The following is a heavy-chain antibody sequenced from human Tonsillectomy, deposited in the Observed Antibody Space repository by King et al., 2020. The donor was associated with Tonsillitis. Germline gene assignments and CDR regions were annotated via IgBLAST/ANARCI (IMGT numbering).Heavy chain of an antibody. CDR2: IYYSGST. Sequence: LQLQESGPGLVKPSETLSLTCTVSGGSISSYYWSWLRQPPGKGLEWIGYIYYSGSTNYNPSLKSRVTISVDTSKNKFSLKLSSGTAADTAVYYCARDPASGDYVDDAFDIWGQGIMVTVSS. V-gene: IGHV4-59*01. CDR1: GGSISSYY. D-gene: IGHD4-17*01. CDR3: ARDPASGDYVDDAFDI. J-gene: IGHJ3*02.